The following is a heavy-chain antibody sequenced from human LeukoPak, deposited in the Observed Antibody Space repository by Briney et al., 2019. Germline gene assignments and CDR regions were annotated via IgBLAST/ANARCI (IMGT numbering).Heavy chain of an antibody. V-gene: IGHV4-59*08. CDR2: IYYSGST. Sequence: PSETLSLTCTVSGGSISSYYWSWIRQPPGKGLEWIGYIYYSGSTNYNPSLKSRVTISVDTSKNQFSLKLSSATAADTAVYYCTAVAGPWDNWFDPWGQGTLVTVSS. CDR1: GGSISSYY. D-gene: IGHD6-19*01. J-gene: IGHJ5*02. CDR3: TAVAGPWDNWFDP.